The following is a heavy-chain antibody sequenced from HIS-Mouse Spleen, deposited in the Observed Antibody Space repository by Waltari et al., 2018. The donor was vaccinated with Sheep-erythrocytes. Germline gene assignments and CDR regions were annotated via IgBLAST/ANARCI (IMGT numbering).Heavy chain of an antibody. V-gene: IGHV1-69*04. D-gene: IGHD1-26*01. J-gene: IGHJ4*02. Sequence: QVQLVQSGAEVKKPGSSVKVSCKASGGTFSSYAISWVRQAPGQGLEWMGRSIPILGIANYAQKFQGRVTITADKSTSTAYMELSSLRSEDTAVYYCAQTGATTPHFDYWCQGTLVTVSS. CDR3: AQTGATTPHFDY. CDR2: SIPILGIA. CDR1: GGTFSSYA.